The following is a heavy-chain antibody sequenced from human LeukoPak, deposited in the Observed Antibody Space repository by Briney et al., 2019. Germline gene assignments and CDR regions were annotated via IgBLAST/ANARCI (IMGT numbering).Heavy chain of an antibody. CDR2: ISISGTT. CDR3: AREQVVPNRIDY. D-gene: IGHD6-6*01. CDR1: GGSISSGNYY. J-gene: IGHJ4*02. V-gene: IGHV4-61*02. Sequence: SETLSLTCTVSGGSISSGNYYWSWLRQSAGKGLEWIGRISISGTTNYNRSLKSRVNILLDTSKNHFSLKLTSVTAADTALYFCAREQVVPNRIDYWGQGTQVTVSS.